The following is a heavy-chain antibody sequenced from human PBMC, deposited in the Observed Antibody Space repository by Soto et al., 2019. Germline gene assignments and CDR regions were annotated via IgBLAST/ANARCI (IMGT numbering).Heavy chain of an antibody. CDR3: ARDYYYDSSGYYAGFDY. J-gene: IGHJ4*02. V-gene: IGHV3-21*01. CDR1: GFTFSSYS. D-gene: IGHD3-22*01. CDR2: ISSSSSYI. Sequence: GGSLRLSCAASGFTFSSYSMNWVRQAPGKGLEWVSSISSSSSYIYYADSVKGRFTISRDNAKNSLYLQMNSLRAEGTAVYYCARDYYYDSSGYYAGFDYWGQGTLVTVSS.